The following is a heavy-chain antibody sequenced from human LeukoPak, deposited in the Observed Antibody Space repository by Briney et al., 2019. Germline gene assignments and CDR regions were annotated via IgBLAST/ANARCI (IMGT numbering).Heavy chain of an antibody. V-gene: IGHV3-30*04. CDR2: ISYDGSNK. J-gene: IGHJ4*02. Sequence: PGGSLRLSCAASGFTFSSYAMHWVRQAPGKGLEWVAVISYDGSNKYYADSVKGRFTISRDNSKNTLYLQMNSLRAEDTAVYYCARGSSGGWTYFDYWGQGTLVTVSS. CDR1: GFTFSSYA. D-gene: IGHD6-19*01. CDR3: ARGSSGGWTYFDY.